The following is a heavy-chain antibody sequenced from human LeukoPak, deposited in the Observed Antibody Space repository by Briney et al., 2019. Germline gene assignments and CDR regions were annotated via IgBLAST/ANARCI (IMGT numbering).Heavy chain of an antibody. Sequence: GGSLRLSCAASGFTFTDYSMSWIRQAPGKGLEWVSYMSNSGSSTYYADSVKGRFTISRDIAKNSLYLQMNSLRAEDTAVYSCARGRDGYNSGAFDIWGQGTMVTVSS. D-gene: IGHD5-24*01. J-gene: IGHJ3*02. CDR2: MSNSGSST. CDR1: GFTFTDYS. V-gene: IGHV3-11*04. CDR3: ARGRDGYNSGAFDI.